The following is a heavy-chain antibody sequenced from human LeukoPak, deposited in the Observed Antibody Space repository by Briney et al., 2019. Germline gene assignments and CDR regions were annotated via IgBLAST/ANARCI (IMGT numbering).Heavy chain of an antibody. Sequence: GGSLRLSCAASGFTFSSYAMSWVRQAPGKGLEWVSAISGSGGSTYYADSVKGRFTISRDNAKNSLYLQMNSLRAEDTAVYYCARDLGNFWSGYYTGAYYYYYMDVWGKGTTVTVS. CDR2: ISGSGGST. J-gene: IGHJ6*03. V-gene: IGHV3-23*01. CDR1: GFTFSSYA. D-gene: IGHD3-3*01. CDR3: ARDLGNFWSGYYTGAYYYYYMDV.